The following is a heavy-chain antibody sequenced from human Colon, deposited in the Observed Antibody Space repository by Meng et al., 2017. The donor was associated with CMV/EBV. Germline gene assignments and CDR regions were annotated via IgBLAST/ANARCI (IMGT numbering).Heavy chain of an antibody. J-gene: IGHJ6*02. CDR1: GFGFYNYA. D-gene: IGHD6-13*01. CDR3: ARDLAPAGDQYYYAMDV. CDR2: ISYAGSDK. Sequence: GESLKIPCEASGFGFYNYAMHWVRQAPGKGLEGVSVISYAGSDKFYADSVKGRFTISRDNSKNTLYLQMNSLRTEDTAVYYCARDLAPAGDQYYYAMDVWGQGTTVTVSS. V-gene: IGHV3-30-3*01.